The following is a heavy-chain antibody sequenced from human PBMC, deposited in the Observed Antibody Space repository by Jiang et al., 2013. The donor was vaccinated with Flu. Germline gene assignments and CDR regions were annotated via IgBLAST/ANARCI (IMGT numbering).Heavy chain of an antibody. J-gene: IGHJ4*02. CDR2: TYYRSKWYN. D-gene: IGHD6-19*01. V-gene: IGHV6-1*01. Sequence: SGDSVSSNSAAWNWIRQSPSRGLEWLGRTYYRSKWYNDYAVSVKSRITINPDTSKNQFSLQLNSVTPEDTAVYYCAREGVSSSGWDLDYWGQGTLVTVSS. CDR3: AREGVSSSGWDLDY. CDR1: GDSVSSNSAA.